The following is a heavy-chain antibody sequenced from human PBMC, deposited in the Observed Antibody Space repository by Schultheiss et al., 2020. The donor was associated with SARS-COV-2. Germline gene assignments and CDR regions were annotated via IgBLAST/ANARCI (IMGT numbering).Heavy chain of an antibody. CDR2: IWYDGSNK. V-gene: IGHV3-33*01. Sequence: GGSLRLSCAASGFTFSSYGMHWVRQAPGKGLEWVAVIWYDGSNKYYADSVKGRFTISRDNSKNTLYLQMNSLRAEDTAVYYCARDLYGWGGSYYLNTFDIWGQGTMVTVSS. D-gene: IGHD1-26*01. J-gene: IGHJ3*02. CDR1: GFTFSSYG. CDR3: ARDLYGWGGSYYLNTFDI.